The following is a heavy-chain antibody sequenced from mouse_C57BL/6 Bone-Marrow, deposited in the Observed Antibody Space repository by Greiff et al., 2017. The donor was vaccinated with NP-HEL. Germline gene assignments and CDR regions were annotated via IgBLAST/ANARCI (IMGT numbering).Heavy chain of an antibody. V-gene: IGHV14-4*01. Sequence: EVQLQQSGAELVRPGASVKLSCTASGFNIKDDYMHWVKQRPEQGLEWIGWIDPENGDTEYASKFQGKATITADTSSNTAYLQLSSLTSEDTAVYYCTTHFYYGSSSWYFDVWGTGTTVTVSS. D-gene: IGHD1-1*01. CDR1: GFNIKDDY. CDR3: TTHFYYGSSSWYFDV. J-gene: IGHJ1*03. CDR2: IDPENGDT.